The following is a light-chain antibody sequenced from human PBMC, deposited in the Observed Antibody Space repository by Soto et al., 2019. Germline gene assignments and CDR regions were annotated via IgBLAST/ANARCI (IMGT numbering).Light chain of an antibody. J-gene: IGKJ5*01. V-gene: IGKV1-33*01. CDR1: QDISNY. CDR3: QHYDNLSIT. Sequence: DIQMTQSPSSLSESVGDRVTITCQASQDISNYLNWYQQKPGKAPKLLIYDASNLETGGPSRFSGSGSGTYFTFTISSLQPEDIGTYYCQHYDNLSITFGQGTRLE. CDR2: DAS.